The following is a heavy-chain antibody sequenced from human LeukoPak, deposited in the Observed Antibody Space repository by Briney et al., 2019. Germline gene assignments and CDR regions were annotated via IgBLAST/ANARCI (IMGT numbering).Heavy chain of an antibody. CDR1: GGSISSGSYY. Sequence: PSETLSLTCTVSGGSISSGSYYWSWIRQPAGKGLEWIGRIYTSGSTNYNPSLKSRVTISVDTSKNQFSLKLSSVTAADTAVYYCARGGRPRLDYYGSPNMDVWGKGTTVTVSS. V-gene: IGHV4-61*02. CDR3: ARGGRPRLDYYGSPNMDV. J-gene: IGHJ6*03. D-gene: IGHD3-10*01. CDR2: IYTSGST.